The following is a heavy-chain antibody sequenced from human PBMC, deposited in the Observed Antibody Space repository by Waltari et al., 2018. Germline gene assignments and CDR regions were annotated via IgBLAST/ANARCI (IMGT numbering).Heavy chain of an antibody. CDR1: GFFFSSYT. CDR3: AKGFDRASFDS. CDR2: IFHGGGDT. V-gene: IGHV3-23*03. D-gene: IGHD3-22*01. Sequence: EVQLLESGGGLVQPGGSLRLSCAASGFFFSSYTMDWVRQAPGKGLGLVSIFHGGGDTDYADSGGGRFIISRDNSKNMLYLQMNSLRPEDTAVYYCAKGFDRASFDSWGQGALVTVSS. J-gene: IGHJ4*02.